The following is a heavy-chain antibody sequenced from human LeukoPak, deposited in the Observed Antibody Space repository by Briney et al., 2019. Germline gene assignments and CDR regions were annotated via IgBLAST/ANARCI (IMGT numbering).Heavy chain of an antibody. D-gene: IGHD2-15*01. CDR1: GGSISSGSYY. V-gene: IGHV4-61*02. J-gene: IGHJ4*02. Sequence: PSQTLSLTCTVSGGSISSGSYYWSWIRQPAGKGLEWIGRIYTSGSTNYNPSLKSRVTISVDTSKNQFSLKLSSVTAADTAVYYCAGGRGWSDSPFDYWGQGTLVTVSS. CDR3: AGGRGWSDSPFDY. CDR2: IYTSGST.